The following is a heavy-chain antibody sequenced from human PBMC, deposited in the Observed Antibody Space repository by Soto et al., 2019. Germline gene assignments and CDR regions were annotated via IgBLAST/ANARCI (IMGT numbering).Heavy chain of an antibody. CDR1: GFTFSSYW. J-gene: IGHJ4*02. D-gene: IGHD6-13*01. Sequence: EVQLVESGGGLVQPGGSLRLSCAASGFTFSSYWMNWVRQAPGEGPEWVANIKQVGSEKYYVHSVKGGFTISRDNTKNSLYLQMNSLRAEDTAVYYCAREQLQVVIPDYWGQGTLVTVSS. V-gene: IGHV3-7*01. CDR2: IKQVGSEK. CDR3: AREQLQVVIPDY.